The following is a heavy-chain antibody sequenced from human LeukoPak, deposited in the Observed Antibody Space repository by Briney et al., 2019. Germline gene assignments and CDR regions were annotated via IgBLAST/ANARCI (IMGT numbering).Heavy chain of an antibody. Sequence: SETLSLTCTVSGGSISSYYWSWIRQHPGKGLEWIGYIYYSGSTYYNPSLKSRVTISVDTSKNQFSLKLSSVTAADTAVYYCARDSGELLGAFDIWGQGTMVTVSS. V-gene: IGHV4-59*06. J-gene: IGHJ3*02. D-gene: IGHD1-26*01. CDR1: GGSISSYY. CDR3: ARDSGELLGAFDI. CDR2: IYYSGST.